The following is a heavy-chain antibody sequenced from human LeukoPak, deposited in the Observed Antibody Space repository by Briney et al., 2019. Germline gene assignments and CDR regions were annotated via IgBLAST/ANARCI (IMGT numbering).Heavy chain of an antibody. CDR2: ISAYNGNT. CDR1: GYTFSYYT. V-gene: IGHV1-18*01. J-gene: IGHJ6*04. CDR3: ARADYDFWSGYYPGIELDV. D-gene: IGHD3-3*01. Sequence: ASVKVSCKASGYTFSYYTLNWVRQAPGQGLEWMGWISAYNGNTNYAQKLQGRVTMTTDTSTSTAYMELRSLRSDDTAVYYCARADYDFWSGYYPGIELDVWGKGTTVTVSS.